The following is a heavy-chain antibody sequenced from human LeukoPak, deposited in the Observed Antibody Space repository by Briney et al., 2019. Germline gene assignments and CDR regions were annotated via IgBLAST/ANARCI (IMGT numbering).Heavy chain of an antibody. CDR2: IYYSGST. J-gene: IGHJ3*01. CDR1: GGSISSSSYY. D-gene: IGHD3-10*01. V-gene: IGHV4-39*07. CDR3: ARGGKLLWFGEGRDAFDV. Sequence: SETLSLTCTVSGGSISSSSYYWGWIRQPPGKGLEWIGSIYYSGSTNYNPSLKSRVTISVDTSKNRFSLKLSSVTAADTAVYYCARGGKLLWFGEGRDAFDVWGQGTMVTVSS.